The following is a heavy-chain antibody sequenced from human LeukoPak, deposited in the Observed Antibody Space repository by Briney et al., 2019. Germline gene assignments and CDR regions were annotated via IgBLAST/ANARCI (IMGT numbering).Heavy chain of an antibody. V-gene: IGHV4-34*01. J-gene: IGHJ4*02. D-gene: IGHD4-23*01. CDR2: INDSGNT. Sequence: PSETLSLTCAVSGGSFSVYSWSWIRQSPGKGLEWLGEINDSGNTDYNPSPKSRVTISVDTSKNQFSLKLSSVTAADTAVYYCARVSRSGNAEGSIDYWGQGPLVTVSS. CDR1: GGSFSVYS. CDR3: ARVSRSGNAEGSIDY.